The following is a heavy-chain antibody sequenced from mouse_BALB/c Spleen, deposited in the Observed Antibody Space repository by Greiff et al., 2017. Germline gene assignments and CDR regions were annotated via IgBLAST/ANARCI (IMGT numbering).Heavy chain of an antibody. D-gene: IGHD2-3*01. J-gene: IGHJ4*01. CDR1: GFTFSSYA. Sequence: EVKLQESGGGLVKPGGSLKLSCAASGFTFSSYAMSWVRQTPEKRLEWVASISSGGSTYYPDSVKGRFTISRDNARNILYLQMSSLRSEDTAMYYCARAYDGYYQYYAMDYWGQGTSVTVSS. V-gene: IGHV5-6-5*01. CDR3: ARAYDGYYQYYAMDY. CDR2: ISSGGST.